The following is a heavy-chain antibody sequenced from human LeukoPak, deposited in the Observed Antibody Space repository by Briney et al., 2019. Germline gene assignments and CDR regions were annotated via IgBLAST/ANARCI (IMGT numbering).Heavy chain of an antibody. J-gene: IGHJ1*01. D-gene: IGHD3-10*01. CDR2: IYYSGST. V-gene: IGHV4-59*02. CDR3: ASTAIGWFRELLSYFQH. Sequence: PSETLSLTCTVSGGSVSSYYWSWIRQPPGKGLEWIGYIYYSGSTNYKPSLKSRVTISVDTPKNQFSLKLSSVTAADTAVYYCASTAIGWFRELLSYFQHWGQGTLVTVSS. CDR1: GGSVSSYY.